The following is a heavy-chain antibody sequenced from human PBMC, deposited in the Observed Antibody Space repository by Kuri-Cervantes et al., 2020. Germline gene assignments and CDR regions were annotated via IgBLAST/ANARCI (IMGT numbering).Heavy chain of an antibody. CDR2: IYTSGST. CDR1: GGSISSYY. J-gene: IGHJ6*02. Sequence: ESLKISCTVSGGSISSYYWSWIRQPAGKGLEWIGRIYTSGSTNYNPSLKSRVTMSVDTSKNQFSLKMSSATAADTAVYYCARGSYQLLWPSGGYYYGMDVWGQGTTVTVSS. D-gene: IGHD2-2*01. CDR3: ARGSYQLLWPSGGYYYGMDV. V-gene: IGHV4-4*07.